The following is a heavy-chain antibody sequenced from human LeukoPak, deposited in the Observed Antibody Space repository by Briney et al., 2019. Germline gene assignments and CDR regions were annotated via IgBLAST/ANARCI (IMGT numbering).Heavy chain of an antibody. J-gene: IGHJ4*02. V-gene: IGHV3-21*01. Sequence: GGSLRLSCAASGFTFSSYSMNWVRQAPGKGLEWVSSISSSSSYIYYADSVKGRFTISRDNAKDSLYLQMNSLRAEDTAVYYCARESKGYTLDYWGQGTLVTVSS. D-gene: IGHD2-2*02. CDR1: GFTFSSYS. CDR2: ISSSSSYI. CDR3: ARESKGYTLDY.